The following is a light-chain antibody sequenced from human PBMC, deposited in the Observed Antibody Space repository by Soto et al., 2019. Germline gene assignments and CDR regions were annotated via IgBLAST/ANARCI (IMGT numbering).Light chain of an antibody. CDR2: EVN. Sequence: QSVLTQPASVSGSPGQSITISCTGTSSNVGSYKLVSWYQQHPGKAPKLMIFEVNKRPSGVSNRFSGSKSGNTASLTISGRKVEDEADYYCCSSGGSPTYVFETGTKVTVL. V-gene: IGLV2-23*02. CDR3: CSSGGSPTYV. J-gene: IGLJ1*01. CDR1: SSNVGSYKL.